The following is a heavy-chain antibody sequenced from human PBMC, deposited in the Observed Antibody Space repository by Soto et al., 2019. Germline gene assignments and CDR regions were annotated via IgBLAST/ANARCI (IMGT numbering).Heavy chain of an antibody. CDR1: GGSIISYF. J-gene: IGHJ6*03. CDR3: ARRALGIAAAGTYYYYMDV. CDR2: IYYSGST. V-gene: IGHV4-59*08. D-gene: IGHD6-13*01. Sequence: SETLSLTCTVSGGSIISYFWSWIRQPPWKGLEWIAYIYYSGSTNYNPSLKSRVTISVDTSKNQFSLKLNSVTAADTAVYYCARRALGIAAAGTYYYYMDVWGKGTTVTVSS.